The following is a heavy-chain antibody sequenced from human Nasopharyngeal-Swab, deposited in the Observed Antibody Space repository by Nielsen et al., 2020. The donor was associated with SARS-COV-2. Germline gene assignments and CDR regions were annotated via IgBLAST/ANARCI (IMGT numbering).Heavy chain of an antibody. D-gene: IGHD2-15*01. Sequence: GGSRRLSCAASGFTFTSYAMSWVRQAPGKGLEWVSGISGSGDATYYADSVKGRFTVSRDNSKNTLYLQMNSLRAEDTAVYYCAKDSGVAVAVSWFDPWGQGALVTVSS. J-gene: IGHJ5*02. CDR3: AKDSGVAVAVSWFDP. CDR1: GFTFTSYA. V-gene: IGHV3-23*01. CDR2: ISGSGDAT.